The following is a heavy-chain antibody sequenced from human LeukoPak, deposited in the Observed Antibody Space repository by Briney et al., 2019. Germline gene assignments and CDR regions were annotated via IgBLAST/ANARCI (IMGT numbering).Heavy chain of an antibody. J-gene: IGHJ4*02. Sequence: GGSLRLSSAASGFTFSSYSMNWVRQAPGKGLEWVSSISSSSSYIYYADSVKGRFTISRDNAKNSLYLQMNSLTAEDTAVYYCARDPPYCSGGSCYIDYWGQGTLVTVSS. D-gene: IGHD2-15*01. CDR3: ARDPPYCSGGSCYIDY. V-gene: IGHV3-21*01. CDR2: ISSSSSYI. CDR1: GFTFSSYS.